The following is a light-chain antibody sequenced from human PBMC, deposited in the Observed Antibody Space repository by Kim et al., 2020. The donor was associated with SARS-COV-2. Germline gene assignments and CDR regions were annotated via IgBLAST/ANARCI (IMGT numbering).Light chain of an antibody. CDR1: NIATKA. CDR2: YDS. V-gene: IGLV3-21*04. CDR3: QVWDSSSDHAM. J-gene: IGLJ3*02. Sequence: SYELTQPPSVSVAPAETARITCGGNNIATKAVQWYQKKPGQAPVLVIYYDSDRPSGIPERFSGSHSGNAATLTISSVEAGDEADYYCQVWDSSSDHAMFG.